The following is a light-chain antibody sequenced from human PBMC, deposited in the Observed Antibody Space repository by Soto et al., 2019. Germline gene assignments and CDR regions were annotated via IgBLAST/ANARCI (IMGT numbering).Light chain of an antibody. J-gene: IGLJ2*01. CDR1: SSDVGAYNC. CDR2: DVT. CDR3: CSYAGSNTHVV. V-gene: IGLV2-11*01. Sequence: QSALTQPRSVSGSPGQSVTISCTGTSSDVGAYNCVSWYQQRPGKAPRLMIYDVTKRPSGVPDRFSGSKSGSTASLTISGLQAEDEADYYCCSYAGSNTHVVFGGGTKLTVL.